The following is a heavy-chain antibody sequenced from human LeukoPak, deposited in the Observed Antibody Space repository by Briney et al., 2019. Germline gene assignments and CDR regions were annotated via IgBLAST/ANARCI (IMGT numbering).Heavy chain of an antibody. J-gene: IGHJ4*02. CDR1: GYTFTNYA. D-gene: IGHD3-22*01. CDR2: INTNTGNP. Sequence: ASVKVSCKASGYTFTNYAMNWVRQAPGQGLEWMGWINTNTGNPTYAQGFTGRFVFSLDTSVSTAYLLISSLKAEDTAVYYCARDPNHYYDSSAYYGDYWGQGTLVTVSS. CDR3: ARDPNHYYDSSAYYGDY. V-gene: IGHV7-4-1*02.